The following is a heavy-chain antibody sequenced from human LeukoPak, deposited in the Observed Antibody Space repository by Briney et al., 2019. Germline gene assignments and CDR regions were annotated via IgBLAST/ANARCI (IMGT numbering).Heavy chain of an antibody. CDR3: ARARGGYYVGWYGMDV. CDR2: INEDGTT. V-gene: IGHV3-74*01. Sequence: GGSLRLSCAASGFTFSDFWMYWVRQAPGKGLVRISDINEDGTTAYADSVKGRFTISRDNAKNSLYLQMNSLRAEDTAVYYCARARGGYYVGWYGMDVWGQGTTVTVSS. CDR1: GFTFSDFW. D-gene: IGHD3-3*01. J-gene: IGHJ6*02.